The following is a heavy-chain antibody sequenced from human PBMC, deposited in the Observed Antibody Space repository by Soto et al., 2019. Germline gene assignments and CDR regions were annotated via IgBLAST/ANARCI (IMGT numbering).Heavy chain of an antibody. CDR2: IYYSGST. D-gene: IGHD5-18*01. CDR1: GGSISSYY. Sequence: SETLSLTCTVSGGSISSYYWSWIRQPPGKGLEWIGYIYYSGSTKYNPSLKSRVSISVDTSKNQLSLKLSSVTAADTAVYFCARRYGYGTFDIWGQGTMVTVSS. CDR3: ARRYGYGTFDI. V-gene: IGHV4-59*01. J-gene: IGHJ3*02.